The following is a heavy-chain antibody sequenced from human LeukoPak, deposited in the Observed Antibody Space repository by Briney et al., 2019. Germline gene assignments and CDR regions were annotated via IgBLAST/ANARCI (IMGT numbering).Heavy chain of an antibody. D-gene: IGHD6-19*01. J-gene: IGHJ4*02. CDR1: GYTFTSYG. CDR2: INPSGGST. V-gene: IGHV1-46*01. Sequence: ASVKVSCKVSGYTFTSYGISWVRQAPGQGLGWMGIINPSGGSTSYAQKFQGRVTMTRDTSTSTVYMELSSLRSEDTAVYYCARSLQWLGAFDYWGQGTLVTVSS. CDR3: ARSLQWLGAFDY.